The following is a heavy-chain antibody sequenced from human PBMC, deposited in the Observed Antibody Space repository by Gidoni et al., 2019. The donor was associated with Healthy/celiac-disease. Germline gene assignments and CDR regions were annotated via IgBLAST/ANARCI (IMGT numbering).Heavy chain of an antibody. CDR3: AKLTTVTTPSIDY. CDR2: ISYDGSNK. J-gene: IGHJ4*02. Sequence: QVQLVESGGGVVQPGRSLRLSCAASGFTFSSYGMHWVRQAPGKGLEWVAVISYDGSNKYYADSVKGRFTISRDNSKNTLYLQMNSLRAEDTAVYYCAKLTTVTTPSIDYWGQGTLVTVSS. D-gene: IGHD4-17*01. V-gene: IGHV3-30*18. CDR1: GFTFSSYG.